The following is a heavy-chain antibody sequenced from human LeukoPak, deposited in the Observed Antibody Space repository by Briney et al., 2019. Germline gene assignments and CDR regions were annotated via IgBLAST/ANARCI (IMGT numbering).Heavy chain of an antibody. D-gene: IGHD3-16*01. CDR2: ISWYSGSI. CDR3: AKDIIGGEAQYYYGMDV. Sequence: GGSLPLSCSASGYTHDDYAMLWVRPAPGKGLEWVSGISWYSGSIGYADSVKGRFTISRDNAKNSLYLQMNSLRAEDTALYYCAKDIIGGEAQYYYGMDVWGQGTTVTVSS. CDR1: GYTHDDYA. V-gene: IGHV3-9*01. J-gene: IGHJ6*02.